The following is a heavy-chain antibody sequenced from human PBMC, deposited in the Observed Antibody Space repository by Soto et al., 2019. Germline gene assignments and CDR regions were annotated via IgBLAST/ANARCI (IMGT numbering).Heavy chain of an antibody. CDR2: VSPHSAST. CDR3: ARGGYSSSWEFDF. Sequence: QVQLVQSGAEVRRPGASVRVSCKASGYTFTAYDNNWVRQATGQGLEWMGWVSPHSASTGFAQKFRGRITMTTNTTITTAYMELTSLRPDDSAVYFCARGGYSSSWEFDFWGPGTLVTVSP. V-gene: IGHV1-8*01. J-gene: IGHJ4*02. D-gene: IGHD6-6*01. CDR1: GYTFTAYD.